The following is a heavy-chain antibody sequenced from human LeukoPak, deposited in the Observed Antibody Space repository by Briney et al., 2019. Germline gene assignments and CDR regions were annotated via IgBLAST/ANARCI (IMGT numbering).Heavy chain of an antibody. CDR1: GYTFNNYI. J-gene: IGHJ4*02. D-gene: IGHD2-21*01. V-gene: IGHV1-18*01. Sequence: ASVKVSCKASGYTFNNYIIVWVRQAPGQGLEWMGWISAYNAYTNYALKLQDRVTMTTDTSTSTAYMELRSLTSDDTAVYYCARLNPSRRNHYCDGNPCHFDFWGQGTLVTVSS. CDR3: ARLNPSRRNHYCDGNPCHFDF. CDR2: ISAYNAYT.